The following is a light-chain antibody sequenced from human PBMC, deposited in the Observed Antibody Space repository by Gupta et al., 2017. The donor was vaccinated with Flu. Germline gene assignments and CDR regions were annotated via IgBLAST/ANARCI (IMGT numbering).Light chain of an antibody. J-gene: IGKJ4*01. CDR1: QDITNY. Sequence: DLRMTQSPSSLSASLGDRVTITCPASQDITNYLKWCQQKPGEASKRLISDASNPEPGVPSRFSGSRSGTAFTVTINGLQSGDISTYYCQQYDSLPLTFGGGTKVEIK. CDR3: QQYDSLPLT. V-gene: IGKV1-33*01. CDR2: DAS.